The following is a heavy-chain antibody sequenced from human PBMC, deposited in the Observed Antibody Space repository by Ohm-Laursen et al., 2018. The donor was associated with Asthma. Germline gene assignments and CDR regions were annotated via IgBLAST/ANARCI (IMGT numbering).Heavy chain of an antibody. CDR2: IWYDGSNA. J-gene: IGHJ4*02. CDR1: GFTFSDYF. V-gene: IGHV3-33*08. Sequence: SLRLSCAASGFTFSDYFMHWVRRAPGKGLEWVAIIWYDGSNAYYGDAVKGRFTVSRDTSKSTVYLQMNRVRVEDTGVYHCAREGDASGYMDHWGQGTPVTVSS. CDR3: AREGDASGYMDH. D-gene: IGHD3-3*01.